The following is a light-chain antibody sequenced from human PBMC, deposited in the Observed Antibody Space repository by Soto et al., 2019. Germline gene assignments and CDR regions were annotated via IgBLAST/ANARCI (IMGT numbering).Light chain of an antibody. V-gene: IGKV3-15*01. J-gene: IGKJ1*01. CDR2: GAS. Sequence: EIVMTQSPATLSVSPGERATLSCRASQSVSGNLAWYQQKPGQDPRLLIYGASTGATGIPARFSGSGSGTEFTLTISSLQSEDFAVYYCQQYNNLPRTFGQGTKVEIK. CDR3: QQYNNLPRT. CDR1: QSVSGN.